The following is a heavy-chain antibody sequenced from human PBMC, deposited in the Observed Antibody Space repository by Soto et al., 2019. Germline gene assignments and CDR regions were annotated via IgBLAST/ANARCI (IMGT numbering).Heavy chain of an antibody. D-gene: IGHD3-10*01. CDR1: GYTFTSYG. Sequence: GASVKVSCKASGYTFTSYGISWVRQAPGQGLEWMGWISTYNGNTKYAQKLQGRVTMTTDTSTSAAYMELRSLRSDDTAVFYCAREMVRGVGSDYWGQGTLVTVS. V-gene: IGHV1-18*01. CDR2: ISTYNGNT. J-gene: IGHJ4*02. CDR3: AREMVRGVGSDY.